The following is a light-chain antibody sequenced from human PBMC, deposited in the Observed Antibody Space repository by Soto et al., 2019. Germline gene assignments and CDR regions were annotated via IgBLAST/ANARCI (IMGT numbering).Light chain of an antibody. J-gene: IGLJ1*01. V-gene: IGLV2-14*01. CDR2: EVY. CDR3: TSYTSSTPFYV. Sequence: QSVLTQPASVSGSPGQSITISCTGTSTDVGNYNHVSWYQQHPGQAPQLIIYEVYNRPSGVSHRFSGSKSGDTASLTISGLQAEDEADYYCTSYTSSTPFYVFGTGTTVTV. CDR1: STDVGNYNH.